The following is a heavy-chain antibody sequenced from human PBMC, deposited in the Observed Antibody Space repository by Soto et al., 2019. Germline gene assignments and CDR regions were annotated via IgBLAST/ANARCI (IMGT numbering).Heavy chain of an antibody. J-gene: IGHJ4*02. V-gene: IGHV3-23*01. CDR2: ISGSGGST. D-gene: IGHD2-21*02. CDR1: GFTFSSYA. CDR3: AIERVVTGIMGAFGY. Sequence: EVQLLESGGGLVQPGGSLRLSCAASGFTFSSYAMSWVRQAPGKGLEWVSGISGSGGSTYYADSVKGRFTISRDNSKNTVYLQMNSLRAEATAVSYCAIERVVTGIMGAFGYWAQGTLVTVSS.